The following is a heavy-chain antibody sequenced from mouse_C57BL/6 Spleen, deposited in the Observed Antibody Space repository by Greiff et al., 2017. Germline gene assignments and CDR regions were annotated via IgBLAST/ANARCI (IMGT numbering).Heavy chain of an antibody. CDR2: IYPGDGDT. V-gene: IGHV1-82*01. J-gene: IGHJ3*01. CDR3: ARGGDSSGPWFAY. Sequence: QVQLKQSGPELVKPGASVKISCKASGYAFSSSWMNWVKQRPGKGLEWIGRIYPGDGDTNYNGKFKGKATLTADKSSSTAYMQLSSLTSEDSAVYFCARGGDSSGPWFAYWGQGTLVTVSA. D-gene: IGHD3-2*02. CDR1: GYAFSSSW.